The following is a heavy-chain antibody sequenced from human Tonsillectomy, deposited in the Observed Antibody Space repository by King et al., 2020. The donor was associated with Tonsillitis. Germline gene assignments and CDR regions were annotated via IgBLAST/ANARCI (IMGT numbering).Heavy chain of an antibody. Sequence: VQLVESGGGVVQPGRSLRLSCAASGFPLSSHGMHWVRQAPGKGLEWVAVISYDGTQQFYADSVKGRFTISRDNSRDTVYLEMNSLRTEETAIYYCARWTPATDDLDYWGQGTLVTVSS. V-gene: IGHV3-30*19. D-gene: IGHD1-1*01. CDR2: ISYDGTQQ. CDR1: GFPLSSHG. CDR3: ARWTPATDDLDY. J-gene: IGHJ4*02.